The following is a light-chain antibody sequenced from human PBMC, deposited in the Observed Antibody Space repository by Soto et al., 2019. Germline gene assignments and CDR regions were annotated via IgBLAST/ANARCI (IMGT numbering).Light chain of an antibody. CDR3: QQSFSTPHT. J-gene: IGKJ2*01. V-gene: IGKV1-39*01. Sequence: IQMTQSPSSLSASVGDTVTITCRASQTISFYLNWYQQKPGRTPNLLIYATSSLQSGVPSRFDGSGSGAEFTLSISSLQHDDFATSYCQQSFSTPHTFGQGTKL. CDR2: ATS. CDR1: QTISFY.